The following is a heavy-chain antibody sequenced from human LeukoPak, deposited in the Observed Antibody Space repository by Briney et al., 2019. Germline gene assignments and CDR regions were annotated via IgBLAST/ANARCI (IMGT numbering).Heavy chain of an antibody. J-gene: IGHJ4*02. CDR1: GFPFSVYA. V-gene: IGHV3-21*01. CDR2: ISSSNSYI. D-gene: IGHD5-24*01. CDR3: ARDLIGGYNGGYFDS. Sequence: GGSLRLSCAASGFPFSVYAMSWVRQAPGKGLEWVSSISSSNSYIYYADSVKGRFTISKDDAKNSLSLHMNSLRAEDTAVYYCARDLIGGYNGGYFDSWGQGILVTVSS.